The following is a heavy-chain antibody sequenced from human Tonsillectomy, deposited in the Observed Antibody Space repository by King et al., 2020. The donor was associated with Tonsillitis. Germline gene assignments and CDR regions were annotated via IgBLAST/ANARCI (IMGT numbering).Heavy chain of an antibody. V-gene: IGHV4-59*01. J-gene: IGHJ4*02. CDR2: IYYSGST. Sequence: QLQESGPGLVKPSETLSLTCTVSGGSISSYYWSWIRQPPGKGLEWIGYIYYSGSTNYNPSLKSRVTISVDTSKNQFSLKLSSVTAADTAVYYCARDKGYCSGGSCYGAFDYWGQGTLVTVSS. CDR1: GGSISSYY. D-gene: IGHD2-15*01. CDR3: ARDKGYCSGGSCYGAFDY.